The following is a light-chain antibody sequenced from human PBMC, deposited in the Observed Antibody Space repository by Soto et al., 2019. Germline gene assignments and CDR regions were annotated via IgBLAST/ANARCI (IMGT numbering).Light chain of an antibody. CDR1: QDISSW. CDR3: QQANSFPYT. CDR2: AAS. V-gene: IGKV1-12*01. J-gene: IGKJ2*01. Sequence: DIQMTQSPSAVSASVGDRVTITRRTSQDISSWLAWYQQKPGKAPKLLIYAASSLQSGVPSRFSGSGSGTDFTLTISSLLPEDFATYYCQQANSFPYTFGQGTKLEIK.